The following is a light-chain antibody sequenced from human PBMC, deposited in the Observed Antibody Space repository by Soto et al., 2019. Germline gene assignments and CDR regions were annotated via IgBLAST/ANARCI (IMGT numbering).Light chain of an antibody. Sequence: QSALTQPRSVSGSPGQSVTVSCTGTNNDVGGYNFVSWYQHHPGKAPKLMIYDVNKRPSGVPDRFSGSKSGNTASLTISGLQADDEADYYCCSYVGGYTYVFGTGTKVTVL. CDR3: CSYVGGYTYV. J-gene: IGLJ1*01. V-gene: IGLV2-11*01. CDR2: DVN. CDR1: NNDVGGYNF.